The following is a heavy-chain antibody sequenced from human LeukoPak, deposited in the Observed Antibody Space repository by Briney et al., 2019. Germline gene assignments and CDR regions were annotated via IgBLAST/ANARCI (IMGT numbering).Heavy chain of an antibody. J-gene: IGHJ6*03. CDR3: ARGGLVGVVIIDYYYYMDV. D-gene: IGHD3-3*01. CDR1: GYTFTSYV. CDR2: ISAYNGNT. Sequence: ASVNVSYKASGYTFTSYVISWVRQAPGQGLEWMGWISAYNGNTNYAQKLQGRVTMTTDTSTSTAYMELRSLRSDDTAVYYCARGGLVGVVIIDYYYYMDVWGKGTTVTVSS. V-gene: IGHV1-18*01.